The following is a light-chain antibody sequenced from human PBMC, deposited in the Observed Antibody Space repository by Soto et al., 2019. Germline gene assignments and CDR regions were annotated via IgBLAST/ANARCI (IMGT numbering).Light chain of an antibody. CDR3: GTWDSSLSAGV. CDR1: TSNIGNSY. CDR2: DDD. V-gene: IGLV1-51*01. J-gene: IGLJ2*01. Sequence: QSVLTQPPSVSAAPGQTVTISCSGSTSNIGNSYVSWYQQLPGTAPKLLIYDDDRRPSGIPDRFSGSKSDTSATLGITGLQTGDEADYYCGTWDSSLSAGVFGGGTKVTVL.